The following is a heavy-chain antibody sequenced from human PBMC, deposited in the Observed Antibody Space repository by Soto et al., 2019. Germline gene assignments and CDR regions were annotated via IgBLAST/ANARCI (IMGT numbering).Heavy chain of an antibody. CDR1: GYTFTSYY. Sequence: QVQLVQSGAEVKKPGASVKVSCKASGYTFTSYYLHWVRQAPGQGLEWMGVINPSAGSTDYTQKFQGRVTMTRDTSTNTVYLELSSLTSDDTAVYYCATSRNWDYGGSRYFDYWGQGTLVTVSS. CDR2: INPSAGST. D-gene: IGHD1-7*01. V-gene: IGHV1-46*01. CDR3: ATSRNWDYGGSRYFDY. J-gene: IGHJ4*02.